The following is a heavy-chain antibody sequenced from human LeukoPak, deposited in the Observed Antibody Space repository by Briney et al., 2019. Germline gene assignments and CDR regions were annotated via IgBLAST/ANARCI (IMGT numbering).Heavy chain of an antibody. Sequence: VKVSCKASGGTFSSYAISWVRQAPGQGLEWMGIVNPSGGSTSYAQKFQGRVTMTTDTSTSTVYMELSSLRSEDTAVYYCARDLTQYSSSSGYYYGMDVWGQGTTVTVSS. CDR2: VNPSGGST. D-gene: IGHD6-6*01. CDR1: GGTFSSYA. J-gene: IGHJ6*02. CDR3: ARDLTQYSSSSGYYYGMDV. V-gene: IGHV1-46*01.